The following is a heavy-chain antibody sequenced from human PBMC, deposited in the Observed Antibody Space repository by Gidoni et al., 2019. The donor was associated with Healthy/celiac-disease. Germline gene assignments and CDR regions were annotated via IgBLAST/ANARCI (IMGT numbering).Heavy chain of an antibody. Sequence: EVQLLESGGGWVQPGGSLRLSCAASGFTFSSDAMRWVRQAPGKGLEWVAAISGSGGSTYYAESVKGRFTISRDNSKNTLYLQMNSLRAEDTAVYYCAKGKSPKGLWDYWGQGTLVTVSS. CDR1: GFTFSSDA. CDR3: AKGKSPKGLWDY. CDR2: ISGSGGST. D-gene: IGHD3-16*01. V-gene: IGHV3-23*01. J-gene: IGHJ4*02.